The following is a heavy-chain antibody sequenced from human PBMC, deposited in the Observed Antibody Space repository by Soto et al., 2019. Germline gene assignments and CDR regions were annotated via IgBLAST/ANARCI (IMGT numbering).Heavy chain of an antibody. D-gene: IGHD2-15*01. J-gene: IGHJ5*02. CDR1: GGSIISYY. Sequence: SETLSLTCTVSGGSIISYYWSWIRQPPGKGLEWIGYIYYSGSTNYNPSLKSRVTISVDTSKNQFSLKLSSVTAADTAVYYCARVRCSGGSCYSGWFDPWGQGTLVTVSS. CDR3: ARVRCSGGSCYSGWFDP. V-gene: IGHV4-59*01. CDR2: IYYSGST.